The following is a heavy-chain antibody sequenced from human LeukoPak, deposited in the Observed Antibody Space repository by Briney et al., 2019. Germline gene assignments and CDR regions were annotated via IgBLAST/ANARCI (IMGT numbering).Heavy chain of an antibody. Sequence: PGGPLRLSCAASGFTFSSYWMHWVRQAPGKGLVWVSRINSDGSSTSYADSVKGRFTISRDNAKNTLYLQMNSLRAEDTAVYYCARMIVGADYFDYWGQGTLVTVSS. J-gene: IGHJ4*02. CDR2: INSDGSST. CDR1: GFTFSSYW. D-gene: IGHD1-26*01. CDR3: ARMIVGADYFDY. V-gene: IGHV3-74*01.